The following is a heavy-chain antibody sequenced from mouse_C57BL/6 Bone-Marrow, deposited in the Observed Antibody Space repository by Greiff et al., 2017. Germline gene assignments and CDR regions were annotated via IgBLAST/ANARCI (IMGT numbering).Heavy chain of an antibody. J-gene: IGHJ2*01. D-gene: IGHD2-3*01. V-gene: IGHV14-4*01. Sequence: VQLQQSGAELVRPGASVKLSCTASGFNIKDDYIHWVKQRPEQGLEWIGWIDPEFGDTEYSSKFQGKATITSDPSSTTAYLQLSSLTSEDTAVYYCSSFDGNYFDFWGQGTPLTVAS. CDR3: SSFDGNYFDF. CDR1: GFNIKDDY. CDR2: IDPEFGDT.